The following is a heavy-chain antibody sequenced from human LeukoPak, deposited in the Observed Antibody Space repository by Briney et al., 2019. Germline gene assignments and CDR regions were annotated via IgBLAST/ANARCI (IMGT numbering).Heavy chain of an antibody. V-gene: IGHV4-34*01. J-gene: IGHJ5*02. Sequence: SSETLSLTCAVYGGSFSGYYWSWIRQPPGKGLEWIGEINHSGSTNYNPSLKSRVTISVDTSKNQFSLKLSSVTAADTAVYYCARGRPGYCSSTSCRNWFDPWGQGTLVTVSS. CDR2: INHSGST. D-gene: IGHD2-2*03. CDR1: GGSFSGYY. CDR3: ARGRPGYCSSTSCRNWFDP.